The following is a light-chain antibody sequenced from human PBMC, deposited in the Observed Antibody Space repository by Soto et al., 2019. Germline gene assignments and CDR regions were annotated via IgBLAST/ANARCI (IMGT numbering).Light chain of an antibody. V-gene: IGKV1D-13*01. Sequence: AIQLTQSPSSLSASVGDRVTITCRASQGVSSALGWYQQKPGKPPKLLIYDASSLHSGVPSRFSGSGFGTDFSLTISNLQPEDFATYYCQQFTNYPLNFGGGTKVDIK. CDR3: QQFTNYPLN. J-gene: IGKJ4*01. CDR1: QGVSSA. CDR2: DAS.